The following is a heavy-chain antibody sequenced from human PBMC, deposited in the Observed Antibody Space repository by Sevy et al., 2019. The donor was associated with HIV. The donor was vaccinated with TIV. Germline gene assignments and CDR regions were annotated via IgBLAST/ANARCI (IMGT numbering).Heavy chain of an antibody. D-gene: IGHD2-21*01. CDR1: GYSFRNYG. CDR3: ARKDCVSDRHFYSGMDV. V-gene: IGHV1-18*01. CDR2: ISDYYGDT. J-gene: IGHJ6*02. Sequence: ASVKVSRKASGYSFRNYGISWVRQAPGQGLEWMGWISDYYGDTDYAQNFQGRLTMTTDTSTSTAYMELRSLRSDDTAVYFCARKDCVSDRHFYSGMDVWGQGTTVTVSS.